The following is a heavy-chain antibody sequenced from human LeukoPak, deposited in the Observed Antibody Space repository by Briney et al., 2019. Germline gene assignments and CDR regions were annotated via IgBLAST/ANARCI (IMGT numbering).Heavy chain of an antibody. D-gene: IGHD6-13*01. Sequence: PGGSLRLSCGASGFIFSTYSMTWVRQAPGKGLEWVANIKEDGSEKHYVDSLKGRFTISRDNAKNSLYLQMNSLRAEDTAVYYCASRAGYTGSWSAFDYWGQGTLVTVSS. CDR3: ASRAGYTGSWSAFDY. CDR2: IKEDGSEK. V-gene: IGHV3-7*05. CDR1: GFIFSTYS. J-gene: IGHJ4*02.